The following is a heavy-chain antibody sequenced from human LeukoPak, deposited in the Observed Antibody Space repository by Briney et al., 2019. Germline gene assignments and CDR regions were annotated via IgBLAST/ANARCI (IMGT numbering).Heavy chain of an antibody. CDR1: GFTLSSSA. V-gene: IGHV3-21*01. CDR2: INNVGSHI. D-gene: IGHD5-24*01. J-gene: IGHJ4*02. Sequence: GGSLRLSCAASGFTLSSSAMNWVRQAPGKGLEWVSSINNVGSHIYYAGSVKGRFTISRDNTKNSLYLQMNSLRAEDTAVYYCAREGPDGHFDYWGQGTLVTVSS. CDR3: AREGPDGHFDY.